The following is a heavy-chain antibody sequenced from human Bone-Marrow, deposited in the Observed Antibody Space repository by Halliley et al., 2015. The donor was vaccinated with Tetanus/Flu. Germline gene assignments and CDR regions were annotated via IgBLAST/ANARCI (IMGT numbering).Heavy chain of an antibody. CDR2: IYYSGST. J-gene: IGHJ6*02. D-gene: IGHD3-22*01. CDR1: GGSIGSGGYY. V-gene: IGHV4-31*03. Sequence: LRLSCTVSGGSIGSGGYYWSWIRQYPGKGLEWIGYIYYSGSTYYTPSLKSRVTISVDTSKNQFSLKLSSVTAADTAVYYCARSLLYYYDSSGYLDVWGQGTTVTVSS. CDR3: ARSLLYYYDSSGYLDV.